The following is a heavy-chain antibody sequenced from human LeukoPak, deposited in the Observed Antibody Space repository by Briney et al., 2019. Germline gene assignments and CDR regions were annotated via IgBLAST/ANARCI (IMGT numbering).Heavy chain of an antibody. CDR3: ARDLRAKY. CDR1: GASIFNYY. Sequence: SETLSLTCNVSGASIFNYYWSWIRQAPGKGLEWIGYVHHSGRTNSNPSLGSRVTMSVDTSTSQMSLNLTSVTTADTAVYFCARDLRAKYWGQGTLVFVSS. J-gene: IGHJ1*01. D-gene: IGHD4/OR15-4a*01. V-gene: IGHV4-59*01. CDR2: VHHSGRT.